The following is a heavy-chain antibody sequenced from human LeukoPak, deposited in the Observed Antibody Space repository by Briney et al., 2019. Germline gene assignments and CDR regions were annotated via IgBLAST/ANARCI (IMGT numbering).Heavy chain of an antibody. V-gene: IGHV1-8*01. D-gene: IGHD2/OR15-2a*01. CDR1: GYTFTSYD. J-gene: IGHJ6*03. CDR3: ARGLSLRYYYYYMDV. Sequence: ASVKVSCKASGYTFTSYDINWVRQATGQGLEWMGWMNPNSGSTGYAQKFQGRVTMTRNTSISTAYMELSSLRSEDTAVYYCARGLSLRYYYYYMDVWGKGTTVTVSS. CDR2: MNPNSGST.